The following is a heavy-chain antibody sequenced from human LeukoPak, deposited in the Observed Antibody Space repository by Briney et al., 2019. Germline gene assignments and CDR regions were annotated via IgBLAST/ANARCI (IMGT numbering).Heavy chain of an antibody. CDR1: GFTFSSYW. D-gene: IGHD6-6*01. CDR3: ARRLES. J-gene: IGHJ4*02. V-gene: IGHV3-74*01. Sequence: GGSLRLSCAASGFTFSSYWMHWVRQAPGKGLVWVSRINGDGSGTTYADSVKGRFTISRDNAKNTLYLQMNSLRAEDTAVYYCARRLESWGQGTLVTVSS. CDR2: INGDGSGT.